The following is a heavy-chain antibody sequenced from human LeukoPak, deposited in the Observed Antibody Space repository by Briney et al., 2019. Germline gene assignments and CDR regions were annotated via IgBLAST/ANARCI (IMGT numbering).Heavy chain of an antibody. CDR1: GFTFSSYA. J-gene: IGHJ4*02. CDR2: ITGSGGVT. Sequence: GGSLRLSCAASGFTFSSYAMSWVRQAPGKGLEWVSTITGSGGVTTYADSVKGRFTISRDNSENTLSLQMNSLRAEDTAVYYCAKRPTTSGGTFEYWGQGTLVTASS. V-gene: IGHV3-23*01. D-gene: IGHD1-26*01. CDR3: AKRPTTSGGTFEY.